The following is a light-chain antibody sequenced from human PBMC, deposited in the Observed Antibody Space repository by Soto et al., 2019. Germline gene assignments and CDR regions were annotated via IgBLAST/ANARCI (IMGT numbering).Light chain of an antibody. CDR2: AAS. CDR1: QSISSY. V-gene: IGKV1-39*01. CDR3: PQSYSTLA. Sequence: DIQMTQSPSSLSASVGDRVTITCRASQSISSYLNWYQQKPVKAPNFLIYAASNLQSGVPSRFSGSGSGTAFTLTISSLQPEDFATYYCPQSYSTLAFGPGTKVDSK. J-gene: IGKJ3*01.